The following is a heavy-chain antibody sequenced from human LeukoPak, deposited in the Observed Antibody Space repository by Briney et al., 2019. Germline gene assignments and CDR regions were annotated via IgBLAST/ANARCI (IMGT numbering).Heavy chain of an antibody. J-gene: IGHJ5*02. CDR3: ARDQGIVGATGLVDP. V-gene: IGHV1-2*02. CDR2: INPNSGGT. CDR1: GYTFTGYY. D-gene: IGHD1-26*01. Sequence: ASVKVSCKASGYTFTGYYMHWVRQAPGQGLEWMGWINPNSGGTNYAQKFQGRVTMTRDTSISTAYMELCRLRSDDTAVYYCARDQGIVGATGLVDPWGQGTLVTVSS.